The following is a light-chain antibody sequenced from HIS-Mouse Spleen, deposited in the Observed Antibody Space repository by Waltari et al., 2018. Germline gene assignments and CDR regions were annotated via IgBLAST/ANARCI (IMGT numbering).Light chain of an antibody. J-gene: IGLJ3*02. CDR1: SSDVGGYNY. Sequence: QSALTQPASVSGSPGQSVTISCTGTSSDVGGYNYVSCYQQHPGKAPKLMIYDVSKRPSGVPDRFSGSKSGNSASLTISGLQAEDEADYYCCSYAGSWVFGGGTKLTVL. CDR3: CSYAGSWV. V-gene: IGLV2-11*01. CDR2: DVS.